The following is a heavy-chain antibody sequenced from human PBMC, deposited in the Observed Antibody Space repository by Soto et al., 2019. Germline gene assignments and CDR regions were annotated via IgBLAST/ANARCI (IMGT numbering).Heavy chain of an antibody. V-gene: IGHV3-74*01. D-gene: IGHD3-10*01. Sequence: GGSLKHSCADSGVTFSRCLMHWVGQAAGEGLVWVSRINSDGSSRSYADFVKGRFTISRDNAKNTLYLQMNILRAEDIAVYYCARIVRGTLGYWGQGTLVTVT. CDR3: ARIVRGTLGY. J-gene: IGHJ1*01. CDR1: GVTFSRCL. CDR2: INSDGSSR.